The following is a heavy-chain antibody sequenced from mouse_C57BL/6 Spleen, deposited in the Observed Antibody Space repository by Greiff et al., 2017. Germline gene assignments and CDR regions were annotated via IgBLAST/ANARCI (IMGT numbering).Heavy chain of an antibody. CDR1: GFNIKDDY. D-gene: IGHD2-5*01. CDR3: TTSKRGYFDY. Sequence: EVQLQQSGAELVRPGASVKLSCTASGFNIKDDYMHWVKQRPEQGLEWIGWIDPENGDTEYASKFQGKATITADTSSNTAYLQLSSLTSEDTAVXYCTTSKRGYFDYWGQGTTLTVSS. CDR2: IDPENGDT. J-gene: IGHJ2*01. V-gene: IGHV14-4*01.